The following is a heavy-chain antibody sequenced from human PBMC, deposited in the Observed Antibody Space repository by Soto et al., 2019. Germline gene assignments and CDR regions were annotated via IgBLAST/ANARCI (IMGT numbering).Heavy chain of an antibody. J-gene: IGHJ6*02. CDR2: IMPVFPTP. V-gene: IGHV1-69*12. D-gene: IGHD1-1*01. Sequence: QVQLVQSGAEVKKPGSSVKVSCKASGGTFSTSAISWVRQAPGQGLEWVGGIMPVFPTPDYAQNFQGRVTITADXSSTXTXLELTSLRADDTAVYYCARDKDRLQLGGNYYYILDVWGQGTAITVSS. CDR3: ARDKDRLQLGGNYYYILDV. CDR1: GGTFSTSA.